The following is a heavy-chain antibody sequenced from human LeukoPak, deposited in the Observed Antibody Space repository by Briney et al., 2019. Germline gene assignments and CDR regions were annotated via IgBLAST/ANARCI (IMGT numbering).Heavy chain of an antibody. J-gene: IGHJ4*02. Sequence: GASVKVSCKASGGTFSSYAISWVRQAPGQGLEWMGRIIPILGIANYAQKFQGRVTITADKSTSTAYMELSSLRSEDTAVYYCARDVHGSGSSHFDYWGQGTLVTVSS. CDR2: IIPILGIA. CDR3: ARDVHGSGSSHFDY. CDR1: GGTFSSYA. D-gene: IGHD3-10*01. V-gene: IGHV1-69*04.